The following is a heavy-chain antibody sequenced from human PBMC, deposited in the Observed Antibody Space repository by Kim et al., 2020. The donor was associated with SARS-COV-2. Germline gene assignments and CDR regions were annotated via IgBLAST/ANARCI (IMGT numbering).Heavy chain of an antibody. Sequence: GGSLRLSCAASGFTFSSYGMHWVRQAPGKGLEWVAVISYDGSNKYYADSVKGRFTISRDNSKNTLYLQMNSLRAEDTAVYYCAIEPGIAAAGNFDYWGQG. CDR2: ISYDGSNK. CDR1: GFTFSSYG. CDR3: AIEPGIAAAGNFDY. D-gene: IGHD6-13*01. J-gene: IGHJ4*02. V-gene: IGHV3-30*03.